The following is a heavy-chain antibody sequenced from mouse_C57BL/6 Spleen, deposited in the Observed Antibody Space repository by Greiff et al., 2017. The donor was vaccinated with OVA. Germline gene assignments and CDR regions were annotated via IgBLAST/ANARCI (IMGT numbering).Heavy chain of an antibody. CDR2: INPSTGGT. V-gene: IGHV1-42*01. D-gene: IGHD1-1*01. CDR3: ARITTVVADYWYFDV. Sequence: EVHLVESGPELVKPGASVKISCKASGYSFTGYYMNWVKQSPEKSLEWIGEINPSTGGTTYNQKFKAKATLTVDKSSSTAYMQLKSLTSEDSAVYYCARITTVVADYWYFDVWGTGTTVTVSS. CDR1: GYSFTGYY. J-gene: IGHJ1*03.